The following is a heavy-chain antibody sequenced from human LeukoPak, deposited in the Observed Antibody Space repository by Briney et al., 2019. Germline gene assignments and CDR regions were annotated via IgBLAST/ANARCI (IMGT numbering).Heavy chain of an antibody. D-gene: IGHD3-10*01. CDR3: ARGTTHLWFGEGGNALDI. CDR2: LNPNSGDT. CDR1: GYTFTGSY. V-gene: IGHV1-2*02. J-gene: IGHJ3*02. Sequence: ASVKVSCKASGYTFTGSYLHWVRQAPGQGLEWMGWLNPNSGDTKDALKFQGRVTMTRDTSINTAYMELSRLTSDDTAVYYCARGTTHLWFGEGGNALDIWGQGTMVTVSS.